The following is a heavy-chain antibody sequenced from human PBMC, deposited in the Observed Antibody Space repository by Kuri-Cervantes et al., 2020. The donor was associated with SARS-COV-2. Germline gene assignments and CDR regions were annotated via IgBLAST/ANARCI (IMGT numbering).Heavy chain of an antibody. D-gene: IGHD7-27*01. J-gene: IGHJ3*02. V-gene: IGHV3-7*01. CDR2: IKQDGSEK. Sequence: GESLKISCAASGFTFSSYAMSWVRQAPGKGLEWVANIKQDGSEKYYVDSVKGRFTISRDNAKNSLYLQMNSLRAEDTAVYYCARDDHDWGEGGAFDIWGQGTVVTVSS. CDR1: GFTFSSYA. CDR3: ARDDHDWGEGGAFDI.